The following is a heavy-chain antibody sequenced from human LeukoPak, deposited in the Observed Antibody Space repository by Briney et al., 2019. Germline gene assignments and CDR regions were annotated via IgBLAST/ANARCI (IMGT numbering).Heavy chain of an antibody. CDR2: INPNSGGT. D-gene: IGHD4-11*01. V-gene: IGHV1-2*02. J-gene: IGHJ4*02. Sequence: ASVKVSCKASGYTFTGYYMHWVRQAPGQGLEWMGWINPNSGGTNYAQKFQGRATMTRDTSITTAYMELSRPTSDDTAVYFCARDAATTVTTDWGQGTLVTVSS. CDR1: GYTFTGYY. CDR3: ARDAATTVTTD.